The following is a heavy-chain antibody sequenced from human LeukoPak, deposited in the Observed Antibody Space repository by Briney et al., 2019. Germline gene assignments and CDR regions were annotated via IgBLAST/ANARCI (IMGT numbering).Heavy chain of an antibody. D-gene: IGHD3-9*01. V-gene: IGHV1-46*01. CDR1: GYTFTSYY. Sequence: ASVKVSCKASGYTFTSYYMHWVRQAPGQGLEWMGLINPTGGSTGYAQKFQGRVTMTRDTSTSTVYMELSSLRSEDTAVYYCARDNPIYYDILTGYYAFDPWGQGTLVTVSS. CDR2: INPTGGST. J-gene: IGHJ5*02. CDR3: ARDNPIYYDILTGYYAFDP.